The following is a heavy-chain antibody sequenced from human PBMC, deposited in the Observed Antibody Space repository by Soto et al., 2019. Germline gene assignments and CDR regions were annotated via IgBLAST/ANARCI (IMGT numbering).Heavy chain of an antibody. CDR3: ARVGTIFGADLFDY. Sequence: EVQLVESGGGLVQPGGSLRLSCAASGFTVSSNYMSWVRQAPGKGLEWVSVIYSGGSTYYADSVKGRFTISRDNSKNTLYLQMNSLRAEDTAVYYCARVGTIFGADLFDYWGQGTLVTVSS. D-gene: IGHD3-3*01. V-gene: IGHV3-66*01. CDR2: IYSGGST. CDR1: GFTVSSNY. J-gene: IGHJ4*02.